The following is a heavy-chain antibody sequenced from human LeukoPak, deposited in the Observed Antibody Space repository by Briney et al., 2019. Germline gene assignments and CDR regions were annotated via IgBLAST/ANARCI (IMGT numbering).Heavy chain of an antibody. V-gene: IGHV1-8*01. D-gene: IGHD5-18*01. CDR2: MNPNSGNT. J-gene: IGHJ4*02. CDR1: GYTFTSYD. Sequence: ASVKVSCKASGYTFTSYDINGVRQATGQGLEGMGWMNPNSGNTGYAQKFQGRVTMTRNTSISTAYMELSSLRSEDTAVYYCAKGRRYSYGIQGIDYWGQGTLVTVSS. CDR3: AKGRRYSYGIQGIDY.